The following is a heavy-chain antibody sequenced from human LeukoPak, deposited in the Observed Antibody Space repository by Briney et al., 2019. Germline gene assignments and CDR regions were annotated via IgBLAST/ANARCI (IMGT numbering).Heavy chain of an antibody. CDR2: IKQDGSEK. Sequence: GGSLRLSCAASGFTFNSYSMSWVRQAPGKGLEWVANIKQDGSEKYYVDSVKGRFTVSRDNAKNSLYLQMSSLRAEDTAVYYCARVGVGSSSRYYYMDVWGKGTTVTVSS. D-gene: IGHD6-6*01. CDR3: ARVGVGSSSRYYYMDV. J-gene: IGHJ6*03. CDR1: GFTFNSYS. V-gene: IGHV3-7*01.